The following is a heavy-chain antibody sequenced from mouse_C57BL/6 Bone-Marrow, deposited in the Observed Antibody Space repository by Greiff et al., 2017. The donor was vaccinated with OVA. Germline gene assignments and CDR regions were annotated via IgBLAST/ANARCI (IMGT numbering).Heavy chain of an antibody. D-gene: IGHD2-3*01. CDR3: ASEGFDGYFAWFAY. J-gene: IGHJ3*01. V-gene: IGHV1-52*01. CDR2: IDPSDSET. Sequence: VQLQQPGAELVRPGSSVKLSCKASGYTFTSYWMHWVKQRPIQGLEWIGNIDPSDSETHYNQKFKDKATLTGDKSSSTAYMQLSSLTSEDSAVYYCASEGFDGYFAWFAYWGQGTLVTVSA. CDR1: GYTFTSYW.